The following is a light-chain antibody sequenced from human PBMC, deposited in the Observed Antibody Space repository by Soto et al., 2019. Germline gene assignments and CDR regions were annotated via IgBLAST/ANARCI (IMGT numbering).Light chain of an antibody. V-gene: IGKV1-17*01. J-gene: IGKJ4*01. Sequence: DIQMTQSPSSLSASVGDRVTITCRASQGIRTDLGWYQQKPGKAPKRLIYAASSLQSGVPSRFSGSGSGTEFTLTISSLHPEDFATYYRLQHNSYPALTFGGGTKVEIK. CDR3: LQHNSYPALT. CDR2: AAS. CDR1: QGIRTD.